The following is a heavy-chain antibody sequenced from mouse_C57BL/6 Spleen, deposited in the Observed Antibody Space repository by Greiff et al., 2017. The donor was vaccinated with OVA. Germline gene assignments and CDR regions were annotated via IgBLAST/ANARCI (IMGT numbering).Heavy chain of an antibody. CDR3: ARQGGSSYGDYAMDY. J-gene: IGHJ4*01. CDR1: GFTFSSYG. Sequence: EVMLVESGGDLVKPGGSLKLSCAASGFTFSSYGMSWVRQTPDKRLEWVATISSGGSYPYYPDSVKGRFTISRDNAKNTLYLQMSSLKSEDTAMYYCARQGGSSYGDYAMDYWGQGTSVTVSS. V-gene: IGHV5-6*01. CDR2: ISSGGSYP. D-gene: IGHD1-1*01.